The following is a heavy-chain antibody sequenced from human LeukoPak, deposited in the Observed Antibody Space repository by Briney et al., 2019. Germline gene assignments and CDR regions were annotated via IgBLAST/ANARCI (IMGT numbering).Heavy chain of an antibody. CDR3: AKEMTTVVAGDFFDY. J-gene: IGHJ4*02. D-gene: IGHD4-23*01. CDR2: ISYDGSDK. Sequence: GSLTLSCAASGFTFSSYGMHWVRQAPGKGLEWVAVISYDGSDKYYRDSVKGRFTISRDNSKNTLYLQMNSLRVEDTAVYYCAKEMTTVVAGDFFDYWGQGTMAADSS. V-gene: IGHV3-30*18. CDR1: GFTFSSYG.